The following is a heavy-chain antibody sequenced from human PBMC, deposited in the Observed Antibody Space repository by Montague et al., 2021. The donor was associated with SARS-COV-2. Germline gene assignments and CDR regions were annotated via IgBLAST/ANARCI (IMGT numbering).Heavy chain of an antibody. CDR3: ARDLTGTLYYGMDV. CDR1: GFTFSSYA. V-gene: IGHV3-30-3*01. D-gene: IGHD3-9*01. CDR2: ISYDGSNK. J-gene: IGHJ6*02. Sequence: SLRLSCAASGFTFSSYAMHWVRQAPGKGLEWVAVISYDGSNKYYADSVKGRFTISRDNSKNTLYLQMNSLRAEDTAVYYCARDLTGTLYYGMDVWGRGTTVTVSS.